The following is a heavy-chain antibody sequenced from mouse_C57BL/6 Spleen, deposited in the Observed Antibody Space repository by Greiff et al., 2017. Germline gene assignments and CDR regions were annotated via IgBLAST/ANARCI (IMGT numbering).Heavy chain of an antibody. CDR3: ARDYYYGSSSYFDY. D-gene: IGHD1-1*01. CDR1: GFTFSDYG. Sequence: EVQVVESGGGLVKPGGSLKLSCAASGFTFSDYGMHWVRQAPEKGLEWVAYISSGSSTIYYADTVKGRFTISRDNAKKTLFLQMTSLRSEDTAMYYSARDYYYGSSSYFDYWGQGTTLTVSS. CDR2: ISSGSSTI. J-gene: IGHJ2*01. V-gene: IGHV5-17*01.